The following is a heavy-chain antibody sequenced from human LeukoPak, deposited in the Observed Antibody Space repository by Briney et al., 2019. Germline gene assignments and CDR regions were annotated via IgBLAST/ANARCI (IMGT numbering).Heavy chain of an antibody. CDR3: ARGDPHADL. Sequence: GGSLRLSCAASGFTFNNYGMNWVRQAPGKGLEWIADITISGHTKNYADSVKGRFTISRDNAGTSLYLQMNSLRVEDTGVYYCARGDPHADLWGQGTLVTVSS. CDR1: GFTFNNYG. V-gene: IGHV3-48*03. J-gene: IGHJ5*02. CDR2: ITISGHTK.